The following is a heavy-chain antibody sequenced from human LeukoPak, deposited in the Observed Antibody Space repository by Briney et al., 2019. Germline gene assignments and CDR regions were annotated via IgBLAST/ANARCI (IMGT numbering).Heavy chain of an antibody. D-gene: IGHD6-19*01. V-gene: IGHV3-15*01. CDR2: IKSKIHGGTI. CDR3: TTSPVPGIDY. CDR1: GFTFAKAW. J-gene: IGHJ4*02. Sequence: GRSLRLSCAASGFTFAKAWMTWVRHPQGEGLEWVGRIKSKIHGGTIDDAAPVKGRFTISRDDSENTVYLQMSSLRTEDTAMYYCTTSPVPGIDYWGQGIQVTVSS.